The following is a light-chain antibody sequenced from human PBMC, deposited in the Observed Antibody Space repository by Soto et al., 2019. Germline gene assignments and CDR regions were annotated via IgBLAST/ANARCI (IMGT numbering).Light chain of an antibody. CDR3: QQYGSSPGIT. CDR2: GAS. CDR1: QSVSSSY. J-gene: IGKJ5*01. Sequence: EIVLTQSPGTLSLSPGERATLSCRASQSVSSSYLAWYQQKPGQAPRLLIYGASSRATGIPDRFSGSGSGTDFSFTISILEPEDFAVYYCQQYGSSPGITFGQGTRLEIK. V-gene: IGKV3-20*01.